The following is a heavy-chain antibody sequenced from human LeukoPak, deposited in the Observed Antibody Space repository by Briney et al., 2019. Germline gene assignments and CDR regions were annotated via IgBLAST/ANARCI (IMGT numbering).Heavy chain of an antibody. CDR1: GFTFSSYA. CDR2: ISYDGSNK. D-gene: IGHD1-26*01. CDR3: ARDRTRVGATMGDY. J-gene: IGHJ4*02. V-gene: IGHV3-30*04. Sequence: GGSLRLSCAASGFTFSSYAMHWVRMAPGQGLELVAVISYDGSNKYYADSVKGRFTISRDNSKNTLYLQMNSLRAEDTAVYYCARDRTRVGATMGDYWGQGTLVTVSS.